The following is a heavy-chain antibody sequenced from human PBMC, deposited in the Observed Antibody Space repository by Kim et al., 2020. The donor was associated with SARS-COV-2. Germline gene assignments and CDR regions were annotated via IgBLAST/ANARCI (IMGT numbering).Heavy chain of an antibody. CDR1: GFTFDDYA. J-gene: IGHJ6*02. Sequence: GGSLRLSCAASGFTFDDYAMHWVRQAPGKGLEWVSLISGDGGSTYYADSVKGRFTISRDNSKNSLYLQMNSLRTEDTALYYCAKDTSDSGYDYYYYYGMDVWGQGTTVTVSS. CDR2: ISGDGGST. D-gene: IGHD5-12*01. CDR3: AKDTSDSGYDYYYYYGMDV. V-gene: IGHV3-43*02.